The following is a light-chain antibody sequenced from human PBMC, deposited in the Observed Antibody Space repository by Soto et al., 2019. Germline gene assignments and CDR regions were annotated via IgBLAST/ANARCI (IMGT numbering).Light chain of an antibody. V-gene: IGLV2-8*01. CDR3: SSYTGDRHFYV. CDR1: GSDVGTYNF. Sequence: QSALTQPPSASGSPGQSVSISCTGTGSDVGTYNFVSWYQQHPGKAPKLLIYEVTKRPSGVPDRFSGSKSGNTASLTVSGLQAEDEAEYFCSSYTGDRHFYVFGTGTKLIVL. CDR2: EVT. J-gene: IGLJ1*01.